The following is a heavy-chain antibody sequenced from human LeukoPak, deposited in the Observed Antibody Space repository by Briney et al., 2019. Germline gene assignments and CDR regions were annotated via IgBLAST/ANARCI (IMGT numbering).Heavy chain of an antibody. V-gene: IGHV3-23*01. CDR2: ISGSGGST. CDR1: AFTFATYA. J-gene: IGHJ4*02. Sequence: GGSLRLSRAASAFTFATYAMSWVRQAPGKGLEWVSSISGSGGSTHYADSVRGRFTISRDNSKSTLYLQMNSLRAEDTAIYYCAEMPAYYYDSSGYAFHFDYWGQGTLVTVSS. CDR3: AEMPAYYYDSSGYAFHFDY. D-gene: IGHD3-22*01.